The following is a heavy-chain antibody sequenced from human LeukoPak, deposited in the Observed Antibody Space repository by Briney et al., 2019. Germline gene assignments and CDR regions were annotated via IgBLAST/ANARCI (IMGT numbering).Heavy chain of an antibody. CDR2: FYNSGSS. Sequence: SETLSLTCTVSGGSISDYYRGWIRQPPGKGLEWIGYFYNSGSSTYNPSLKSRVTISVDTSKEQFSLKVNSVTAADTAVYYCARDYGGCSSTSCYDAFDIWGQGTMVTVSS. CDR3: ARDYGGCSSTSCYDAFDI. J-gene: IGHJ3*02. CDR1: GGSISDYY. D-gene: IGHD2-2*01. V-gene: IGHV4-59*01.